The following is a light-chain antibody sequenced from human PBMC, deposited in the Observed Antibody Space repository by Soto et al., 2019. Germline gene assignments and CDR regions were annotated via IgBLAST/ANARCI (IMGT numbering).Light chain of an antibody. V-gene: IGLV8-61*01. CDR2: STN. J-gene: IGLJ1*01. CDR3: VLYMGSGISV. Sequence: QTVVTQEPSFSVSPGGTVTLTCGLSSGSVSTSYYPSWYQQTPGQAPRTLIYSTNTRSSGVPDRFSGSIRGNKAALTITGAQADDESDYYCVLYMGSGISVFGTGTKLTVL. CDR1: SGSVSTSYY.